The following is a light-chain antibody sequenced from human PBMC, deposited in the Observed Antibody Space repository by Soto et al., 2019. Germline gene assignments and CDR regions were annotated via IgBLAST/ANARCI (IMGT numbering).Light chain of an antibody. V-gene: IGKV3-15*01. Sequence: EILMTQSPSSLSASLGDRATISCRASQNVRSNLAWYQHRPGEAPRLLIYGASSRANGIPARFSGTGSGTAFTPTISSLQSEEYAVYYCQQYNTWTPITFGQGTRLEIK. CDR1: QNVRSN. CDR2: GAS. J-gene: IGKJ5*01. CDR3: QQYNTWTPIT.